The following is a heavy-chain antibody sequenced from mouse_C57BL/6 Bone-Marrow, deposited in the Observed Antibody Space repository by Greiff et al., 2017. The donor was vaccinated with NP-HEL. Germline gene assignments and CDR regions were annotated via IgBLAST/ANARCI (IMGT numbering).Heavy chain of an antibody. CDR2: IDPANGNN. V-gene: IGHV14-3*01. CDR3: ARSLAYYSNLYWYFDV. CDR1: GFNIKNTY. Sequence: EVQLQQSVAELVRPGASVKLSCTASGFNIKNTYMHWVKQRPEQGLEWIGRIDPANGNNKYAPKFQGKATITADTSSNTAYLQLSSLTSEDTAIYYCARSLAYYSNLYWYFDVWGTGTTVTVSS. D-gene: IGHD2-5*01. J-gene: IGHJ1*03.